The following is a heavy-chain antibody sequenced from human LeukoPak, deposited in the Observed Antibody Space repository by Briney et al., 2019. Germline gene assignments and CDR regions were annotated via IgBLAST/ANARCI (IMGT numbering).Heavy chain of an antibody. J-gene: IGHJ4*02. Sequence: SETLSLTCTVSGGSISSSSYYWGWIRQPPGKGLEWIGSIYYSGSTYYNPSLKSRVIISVDTSKNQFSLKLSSVTAADTAVYYCARCLGGRCDYFDYWGQGALVTVSS. CDR3: ARCLGGRCDYFDY. V-gene: IGHV4-39*07. CDR1: GGSISSSSYY. D-gene: IGHD3-16*01. CDR2: IYYSGST.